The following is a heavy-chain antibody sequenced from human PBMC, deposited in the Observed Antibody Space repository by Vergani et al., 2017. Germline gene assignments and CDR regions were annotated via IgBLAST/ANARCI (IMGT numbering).Heavy chain of an antibody. CDR1: GGTFSSYA. Sequence: QVQLVQSGAEVKKPGSSVKVSCKASGGTFSSYAISWVRQAPGQGLEWMGGIIPIFGTANYAQKFQGRVTITADESTSTAYMELSSLRSEDTAVYYCARMNYYGSGSYSPDPFLDKYNWFDTWGQGTLVTVSS. D-gene: IGHD3-10*01. J-gene: IGHJ5*02. CDR2: IIPIFGTA. V-gene: IGHV1-69*01. CDR3: ARMNYYGSGSYSPDPFLDKYNWFDT.